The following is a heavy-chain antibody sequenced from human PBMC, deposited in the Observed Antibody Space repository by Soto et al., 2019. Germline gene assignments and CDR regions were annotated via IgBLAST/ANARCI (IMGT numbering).Heavy chain of an antibody. CDR2: IYSGGST. V-gene: IGHV3-53*01. CDR3: ARGVCQNGSYSDGLNV. J-gene: IGHJ6*02. D-gene: IGHD2-2*03. CDR1: GFTVSSNY. Sequence: GGSLRLSCAASGFTVSSNYMSWVRQAPGKGLEWVSVIYSGGSTYYADSVKGRFTISRDNSKNTLYLQRNSLRAEDTAVYYCARGVCQNGSYSDGLNVRGRRTTVIVSS.